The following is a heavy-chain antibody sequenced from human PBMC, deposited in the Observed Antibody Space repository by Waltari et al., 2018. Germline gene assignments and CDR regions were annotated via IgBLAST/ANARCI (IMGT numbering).Heavy chain of an antibody. D-gene: IGHD3-22*01. CDR2: IYYSGST. CDR1: GGSISSGGYY. Sequence: QVQLQESGPGLVKPSQTLSLTCTVSGGSISSGGYYWSWIRQHPGKVLEWIGYIYYSGSTYYNPSLKSLVTISVDTSKNQFSLKLSSVTAADTAVYYCARVRADSSGYYYLDYWGQGTLVTVSS. CDR3: ARVRADSSGYYYLDY. J-gene: IGHJ4*02. V-gene: IGHV4-31*01.